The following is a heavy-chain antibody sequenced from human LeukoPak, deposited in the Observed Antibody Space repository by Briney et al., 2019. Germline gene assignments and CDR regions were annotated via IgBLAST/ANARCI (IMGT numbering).Heavy chain of an antibody. D-gene: IGHD6-6*01. Sequence: PGGSLRLSCAASGFTFSSYSMNWVRQAPGKGLEWVSGINWNGGSTGYADSVKGRFTISRDNAKNSLYLQMNSLRAEDTALYYCARVGYSSSSLPFDYWGQGTLVTVSS. CDR2: INWNGGST. CDR3: ARVGYSSSSLPFDY. J-gene: IGHJ4*02. CDR1: GFTFSSYS. V-gene: IGHV3-20*04.